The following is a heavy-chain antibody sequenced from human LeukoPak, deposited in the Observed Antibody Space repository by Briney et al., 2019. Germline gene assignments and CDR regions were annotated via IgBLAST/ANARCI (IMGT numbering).Heavy chain of an antibody. J-gene: IGHJ3*02. CDR2: IYYSGST. Sequence: SETLSLTCTVSGGSVSSGSYYWSWIRQPPGKGLEWIGYIYYSGSTNYNPSLKSRVTISVDTSKNQFSLKLSSVTAADTAVYHCARTLAAAGAFDIWGQGTMVTVSS. V-gene: IGHV4-61*01. D-gene: IGHD6-13*01. CDR3: ARTLAAAGAFDI. CDR1: GGSVSSGSYY.